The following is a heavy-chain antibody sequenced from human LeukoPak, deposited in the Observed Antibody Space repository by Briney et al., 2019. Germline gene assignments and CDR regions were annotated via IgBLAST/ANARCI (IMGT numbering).Heavy chain of an antibody. CDR3: ARDHYYGMDV. J-gene: IGHJ6*02. CDR2: IYSGGST. V-gene: IGHV3-66*01. CDR1: GFTVSSNY. Sequence: GGSLRLSCAASGFTVSSNYMSWVRQAPGKGLEWVSVIYSGGSTYYADSVKGRFTISRDNAKNSLYLQMNSLRAEDTAVYYCARDHYYGMDVWGQGTTVTVSS.